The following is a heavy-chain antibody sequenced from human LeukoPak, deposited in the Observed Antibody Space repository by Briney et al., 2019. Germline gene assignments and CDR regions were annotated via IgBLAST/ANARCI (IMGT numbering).Heavy chain of an antibody. CDR1: GGTFSSYA. J-gene: IGHJ4*02. V-gene: IGHV1-69*04. CDR2: IIPILGIA. D-gene: IGHD3-10*01. Sequence: VASVKVSCTASGGTFSSYAICWVHQAPGQGLEWMGRIIPILGIANYAQKFQGRVTITADKSTSTAYMELSSLRSEDTAVYYCARYESGGITDYWGQGTLVTVSS. CDR3: ARYESGGITDY.